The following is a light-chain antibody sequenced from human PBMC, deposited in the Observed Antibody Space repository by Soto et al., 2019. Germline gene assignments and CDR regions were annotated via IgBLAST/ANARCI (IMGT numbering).Light chain of an antibody. J-gene: IGKJ1*01. CDR1: QSVSNN. V-gene: IGKV3-15*01. CDR3: QQYNNWPPWT. CDR2: DAS. Sequence: ILMTQSPATLSVSPGERATLSCRASQSVSNNLAWYQQKPGQAPRLLIYDASTRATGIPARFSGSGSGTEFTLTTSGLQSEDFAGFYWQQYNNWPPWTFGQGTKVEIK.